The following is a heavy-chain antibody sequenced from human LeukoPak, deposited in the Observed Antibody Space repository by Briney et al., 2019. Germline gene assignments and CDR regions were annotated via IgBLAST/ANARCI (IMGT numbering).Heavy chain of an antibody. Sequence: GGSLRLSCAASGFTFSTYSMNWVRQAPGKGLEWVANIKQDGSEKYYVDSVKGRFTISRDNAKNSLYLQMNSLRAEDTAVYYCARDMFNLGDYWGQGTLVTVSS. CDR2: IKQDGSEK. CDR3: ARDMFNLGDY. D-gene: IGHD3-10*02. CDR1: GFTFSTYS. J-gene: IGHJ4*02. V-gene: IGHV3-7*01.